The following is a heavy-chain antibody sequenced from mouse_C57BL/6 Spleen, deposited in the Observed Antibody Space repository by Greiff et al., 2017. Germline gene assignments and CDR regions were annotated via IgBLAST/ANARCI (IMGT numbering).Heavy chain of an antibody. CDR3: ARWEEYYGSFDY. CDR2: IYPGDGDT. Sequence: VKLMESGPELVKPGASVKISCKASGYAFSSSWMNWVKQRPGKGLEWIGRIYPGDGDTNYNGKFKGKATLTADKSSSTAYMQLSSLTSEDSAVYFCARWEEYYGSFDYWGQGTTLTVSS. CDR1: GYAFSSSW. V-gene: IGHV1-82*01. J-gene: IGHJ2*01. D-gene: IGHD1-1*01.